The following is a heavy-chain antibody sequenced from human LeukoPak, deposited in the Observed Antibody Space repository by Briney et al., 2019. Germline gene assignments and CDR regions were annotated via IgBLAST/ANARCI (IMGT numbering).Heavy chain of an antibody. D-gene: IGHD3-10*01. CDR1: GFTFSSYW. Sequence: GGSLRLSCAASGFTFSSYWVSWVRQAPGKGLEWVANIKQDGSEKYYVDSVKGRFTISRDNAKNSLYLQMNSLRAEDTAVYYCAREITMLACFDYWGQGTLVTVSS. CDR2: IKQDGSEK. V-gene: IGHV3-7*03. CDR3: AREITMLACFDY. J-gene: IGHJ4*02.